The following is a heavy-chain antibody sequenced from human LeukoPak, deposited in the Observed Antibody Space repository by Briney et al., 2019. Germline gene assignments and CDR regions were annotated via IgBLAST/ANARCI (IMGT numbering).Heavy chain of an antibody. CDR2: IYTSGST. CDR3: ARDALGGIVGATRAAFDI. V-gene: IGHV4-61*02. CDR1: GGSISSGSYY. Sequence: SETLSLTCTVSGGSISSGSYYWSWIRQPAGTGLEWIGRIYTSGSTNYNPSLKSRVTISVDTSKNQFSLKLSSVTAADTAVYYCARDALGGIVGATRAAFDIWGQGTMVTVSS. J-gene: IGHJ3*02. D-gene: IGHD1-26*01.